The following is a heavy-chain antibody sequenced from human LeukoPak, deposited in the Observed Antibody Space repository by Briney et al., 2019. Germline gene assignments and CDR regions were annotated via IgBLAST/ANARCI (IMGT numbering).Heavy chain of an antibody. CDR1: GFTFSSYA. CDR3: ARDFVVLGG. J-gene: IGHJ4*02. V-gene: IGHV3-30*04. Sequence: PGGSLRLSCAASGFTFSSYAMHWVRQAPGKGLEWVAVISYDGSNKYYADSVKGRFTISRDNSKNTLYLQMNSLRAEGTAVYYCARDFVVLGGWGQGTLVTVSS. CDR2: ISYDGSNK. D-gene: IGHD3-16*01.